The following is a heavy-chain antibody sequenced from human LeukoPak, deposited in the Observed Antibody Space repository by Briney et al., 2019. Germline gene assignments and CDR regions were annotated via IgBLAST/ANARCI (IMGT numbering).Heavy chain of an antibody. CDR1: GFTFSEST. V-gene: IGHV3-73*01. Sequence: GGSLRLSCAASGFTFSESTMHWVRQGSGKGLEWVGRIRTKPKGYAAEYAASVKGRFTISRDDSKNAAYLQMNSLKTEDTAVYYCTRGGYGGNYYGIDYWGQGTLVTVSS. J-gene: IGHJ4*02. CDR2: IRTKPKGYAA. CDR3: TRGGYGGNYYGIDY. D-gene: IGHD1-26*01.